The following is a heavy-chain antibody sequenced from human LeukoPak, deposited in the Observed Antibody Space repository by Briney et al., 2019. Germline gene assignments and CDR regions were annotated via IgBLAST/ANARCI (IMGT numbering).Heavy chain of an antibody. Sequence: PSETLSLTCTVSGGSISSYYWSWIRQPPGKGLEWIGYIYYSGSTNYNPSLESRVTISVDTSKNQFSLKLSSVTAADTAVYYCATSSPSDSYYYYGMDVWGQGTTVTVSS. CDR2: IYYSGST. CDR1: GGSISSYY. CDR3: ATSSPSDSYYYYGMDV. D-gene: IGHD6-6*01. J-gene: IGHJ6*02. V-gene: IGHV4-59*01.